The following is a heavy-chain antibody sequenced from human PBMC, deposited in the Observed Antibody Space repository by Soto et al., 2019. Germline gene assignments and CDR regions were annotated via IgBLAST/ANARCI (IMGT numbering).Heavy chain of an antibody. CDR3: YTEHTLFMAH. V-gene: IGHV3-15*01. CDR1: GFTFSNAW. J-gene: IGHJ4*02. CDR2: ITSKSAGATT. Sequence: EAPLVESGGGLVTPGESLRLSCVASGFTFSNAWMSWVRQVPGKGLEWIGRITSKSAGATTAYAAPMTGRFTVSRDDLKNTLYLQVNSLKTEDTGIYYCYTEHTLFMAHWGQGTLVTVSS.